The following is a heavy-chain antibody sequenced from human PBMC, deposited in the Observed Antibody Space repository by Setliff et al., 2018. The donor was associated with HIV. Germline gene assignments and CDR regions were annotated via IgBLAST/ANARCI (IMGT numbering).Heavy chain of an antibody. CDR3: ARRWFYHDVGNYPQTALDM. D-gene: IGHD3-22*01. V-gene: IGHV4-38-2*01. J-gene: IGHJ3*02. CDR2: LYHSEST. CDR1: GSSISRGYY. Sequence: SETLSLTCAVSGSSISRGYYWGWIRQPPGKGLEWIGSLYHSESTYYNPSFKSRVTISVDTSKNQFSLKLSSVTAADTAIYFCARRWFYHDVGNYPQTALDMWGRGTLVTVS.